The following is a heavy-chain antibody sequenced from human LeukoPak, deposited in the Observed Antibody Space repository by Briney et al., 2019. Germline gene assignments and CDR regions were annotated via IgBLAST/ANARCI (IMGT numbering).Heavy chain of an antibody. J-gene: IGHJ6*04. CDR2: ISYDGSNK. D-gene: IGHD6-19*01. Sequence: PGGSLRLSCAASGFTFSSYAMHWVRQAPGKGLEWVAVISYDGSNKYYADSVKGRFTISRDNSKNTLYLQMNSLRAEDTAVYYCARGTVGGSSGWYYNYYYGMDVWGKGTTVTVSS. CDR1: GFTFSSYA. V-gene: IGHV3-30*04. CDR3: ARGTVGGSSGWYYNYYYGMDV.